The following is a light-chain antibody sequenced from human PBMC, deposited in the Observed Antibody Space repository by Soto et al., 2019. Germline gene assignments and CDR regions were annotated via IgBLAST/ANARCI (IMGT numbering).Light chain of an antibody. Sequence: SYELTQPPSVSVAPGETARISCGGNNVGSRSVHWYQQKPGQAPFLVIYYDSDRPSGIPERFSGSNSGNTATLIISRVEAGDGAEYYCRGGEASGDEGVFGGGTTRTAL. J-gene: IGLJ2*01. CDR3: RGGEASGDEGV. CDR2: YDS. CDR1: NVGSRS. V-gene: IGLV3-21*01.